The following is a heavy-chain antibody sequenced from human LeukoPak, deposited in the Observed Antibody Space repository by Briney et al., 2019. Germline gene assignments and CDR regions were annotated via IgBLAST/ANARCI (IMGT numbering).Heavy chain of an antibody. CDR1: GFTFSSYS. Sequence: GGSLRLSCAASGFTFSSYSMNWVRQAPGKGLEWVSSISSTSSYIYYADSVRGRFTISRDNAKNSLYLQMNSLRAEDTAVYYCARDHKDQYSSSSLGAFDIWGQGTMVTVSS. CDR3: ARDHKDQYSSSSLGAFDI. CDR2: ISSTSSYI. J-gene: IGHJ3*02. V-gene: IGHV3-21*01. D-gene: IGHD6-6*01.